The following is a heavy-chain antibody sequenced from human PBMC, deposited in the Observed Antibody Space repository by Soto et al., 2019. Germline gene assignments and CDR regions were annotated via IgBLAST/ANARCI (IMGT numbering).Heavy chain of an antibody. J-gene: IGHJ4*02. CDR2: ISSSSSYI. CDR3: ARDLGARVATISLDY. D-gene: IGHD5-12*01. V-gene: IGHV3-21*01. Sequence: GVSLRLSCAASGFTFNTYSMNWVRQAPGKGLEWVSGISSSSSYIYYADSVKGRFTISRDNAKNSLYLQMNSLRAEDTAVYYCARDLGARVATISLDYWGQGTLVTVSS. CDR1: GFTFNTYS.